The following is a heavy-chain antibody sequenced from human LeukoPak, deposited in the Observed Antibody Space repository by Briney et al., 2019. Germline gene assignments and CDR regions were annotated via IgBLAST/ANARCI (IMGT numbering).Heavy chain of an antibody. Sequence: QASETLSLTCTVSGGSISSGSYYWSWIRQPAGKGLEWIGRIYTSGSTNYNPSLKSRVTISVDTSKNQFSLKLSSVTAADTAVYYCARAGRRGSCNYWGQGTLVTVSS. J-gene: IGHJ4*02. D-gene: IGHD1-26*01. CDR3: ARAGRRGSCNY. CDR1: GGSISSGSYY. V-gene: IGHV4-61*02. CDR2: IYTSGST.